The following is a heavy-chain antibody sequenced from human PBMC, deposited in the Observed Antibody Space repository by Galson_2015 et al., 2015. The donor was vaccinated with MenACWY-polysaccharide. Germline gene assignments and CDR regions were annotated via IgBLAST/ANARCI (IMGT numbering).Heavy chain of an antibody. CDR3: LVLPGGNYRAMDV. CDR2: ISGSGGTT. D-gene: IGHD2-2*01. J-gene: IGHJ6*02. Sequence: SLRLSCAASGFTFSSYAMSWVRQAPGKGLEWVAAISGSGGTTYYADSVKGRFTISRDNSKNMVYLQMNSLRAEDTAVYYSLVLPGGNYRAMDVWGQGTTLTVSS. CDR1: GFTFSSYA. V-gene: IGHV3-23*01.